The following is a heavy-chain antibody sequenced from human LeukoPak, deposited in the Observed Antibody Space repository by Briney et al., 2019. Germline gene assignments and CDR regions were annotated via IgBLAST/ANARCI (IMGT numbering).Heavy chain of an antibody. J-gene: IGHJ4*02. D-gene: IGHD5-18*01. V-gene: IGHV3-21*04. CDR2: ISISSTYI. CDR1: GFTFSSHT. CDR3: ARGSGYNYGFPDY. Sequence: GGSLRLSCAASGFTFSSHTMNWVRQAPGEGLEWVSSISISSTYIYYADSVKGRFTISRDNAKNSLYLQMNSLRAEDTAVYYCARGSGYNYGFPDYWGQGTLVTVSS.